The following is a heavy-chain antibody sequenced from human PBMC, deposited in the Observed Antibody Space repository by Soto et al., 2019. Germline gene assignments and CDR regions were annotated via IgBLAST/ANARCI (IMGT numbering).Heavy chain of an antibody. J-gene: IGHJ6*02. CDR3: ATRKRSTYYDFWSGYPPGWYYYYGMDV. D-gene: IGHD3-3*01. CDR2: MNPNSGNT. CDR1: GYTFTSYD. V-gene: IGHV1-8*01. Sequence: RASVKVSCKASGYTFTSYDINWVRQATGQGLEWMGWMNPNSGNTGYAQRFQGRVTMTRNTSISTAYMELSSLRSEDTAVYYCATRKRSTYYDFWSGYPPGWYYYYGMDVWGQGTTVTVS.